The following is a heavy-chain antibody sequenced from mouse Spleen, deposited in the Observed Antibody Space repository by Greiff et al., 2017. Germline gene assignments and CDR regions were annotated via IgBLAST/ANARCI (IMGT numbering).Heavy chain of an antibody. CDR1: GYTFTSYW. CDR3: AIPPTITTGAWFAY. CDR2: IHPSDSDT. J-gene: IGHJ3*01. D-gene: IGHD1-1*01. Sequence: QVQLKQPGAELVKPGASVKVSCKASGYTFTSYWMHWVKQRPGQGLEWIGRIHPSDSDTNYNQKFKGKATLTVDKSSSTAYMQLSSLTSEDSAVYYCAIPPTITTGAWFAYWGQGTLVTVSA. V-gene: IGHV1-74*01.